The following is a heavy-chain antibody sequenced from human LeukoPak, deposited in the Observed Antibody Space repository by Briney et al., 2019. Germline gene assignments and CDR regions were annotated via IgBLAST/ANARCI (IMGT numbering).Heavy chain of an antibody. Sequence: GGSLRLSCAASGFIFSSYAMSWVRQAPGKGLEWVSAISGGGSTYYADSVKGRFTISRDNSKNTLYLQMNSLRAEDTAVYYCAKPTTVTTRRGYFQHWGQGTLVTVSS. V-gene: IGHV3-23*01. J-gene: IGHJ1*01. CDR3: AKPTTVTTRRGYFQH. D-gene: IGHD4-17*01. CDR1: GFIFSSYA. CDR2: ISGGGST.